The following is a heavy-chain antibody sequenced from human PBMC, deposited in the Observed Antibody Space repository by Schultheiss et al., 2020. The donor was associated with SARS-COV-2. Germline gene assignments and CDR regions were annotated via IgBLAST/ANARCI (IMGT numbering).Heavy chain of an antibody. D-gene: IGHD2-15*01. CDR3: ARIAAGAATYFDY. V-gene: IGHV4-34*01. J-gene: IGHJ4*02. Sequence: SETLSLTCAVYGGSFSGYYWSWIRQPPGKGLEWIGEINHSGSTNYNPSLKSRVTISVDTSKNQFSLKLSSVTAADTAVYYCARIAAGAATYFDYWGQGTLVTVSS. CDR1: GGSFSGYY. CDR2: INHSGST.